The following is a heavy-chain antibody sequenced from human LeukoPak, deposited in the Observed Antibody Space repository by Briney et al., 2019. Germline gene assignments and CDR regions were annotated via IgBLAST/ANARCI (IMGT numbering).Heavy chain of an antibody. CDR2: IHHSGNA. Sequence: PSETLSLTCTVSGGSISSGNYHRAWIRQPPGKGLECVGSIHHSGNAFYNTSLESRLTISVDTSKNQFSLQLRSVTAADTAVYYCTRVRQGSQSDYWGQGALVTVSS. V-gene: IGHV4-39*07. CDR1: GGSISSGNYH. CDR3: TRVRQGSQSDY. J-gene: IGHJ4*02.